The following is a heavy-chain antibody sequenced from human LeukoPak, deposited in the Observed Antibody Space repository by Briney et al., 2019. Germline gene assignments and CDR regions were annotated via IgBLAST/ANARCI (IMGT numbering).Heavy chain of an antibody. D-gene: IGHD6-13*01. Sequence: PGGSLRLSCAASGLTFSSYGMHWVRQAPGKGLEWVAFIRYDGSNKYYADSVKGRFTISRDNSKNTLYLQMNSLRAEDTAVYYCAKEVGGAAAAKKGEDYYYMDVWGKGTTVTVSS. CDR1: GLTFSSYG. CDR2: IRYDGSNK. J-gene: IGHJ6*03. CDR3: AKEVGGAAAAKKGEDYYYMDV. V-gene: IGHV3-30*02.